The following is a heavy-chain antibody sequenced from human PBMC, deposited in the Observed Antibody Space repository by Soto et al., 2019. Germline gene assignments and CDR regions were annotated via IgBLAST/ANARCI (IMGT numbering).Heavy chain of an antibody. Sequence: PGESLKISCKGSGYSFSSYWIGWVRQMHGKGLEWMGIIYPGDSDTRYSPSFQGQVTISADKSISTTYLQWSSLKASDTAMYYCARLYSGYDLSHFAYWGQGTLVTVSS. J-gene: IGHJ4*02. V-gene: IGHV5-51*01. CDR1: GYSFSSYW. CDR2: IYPGDSDT. D-gene: IGHD5-12*01. CDR3: ARLYSGYDLSHFAY.